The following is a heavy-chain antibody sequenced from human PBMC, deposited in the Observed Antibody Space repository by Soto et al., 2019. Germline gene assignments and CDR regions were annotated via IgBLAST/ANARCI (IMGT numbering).Heavy chain of an antibody. CDR1: GFNFNDYA. CDR2: ISWNSVSI. CDR3: AKDMENGYNPYYFYGMDV. D-gene: IGHD3-10*01. V-gene: IGHV3-9*01. Sequence: EVQLVESGGGLVQPGRSLRLSCVASGFNFNDYAMHWVRQAPGKGLEWVSSISWNSVSIGYADSVKGRFTISRDNARNSLDLQMNSLRAEDTALYYCAKDMENGYNPYYFYGMDVWGQGTTVTVSS. J-gene: IGHJ6*02.